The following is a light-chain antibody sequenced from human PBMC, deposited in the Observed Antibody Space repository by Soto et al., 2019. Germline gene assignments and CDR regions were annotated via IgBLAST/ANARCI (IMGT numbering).Light chain of an antibody. V-gene: IGLV8-61*01. CDR2: STN. Sequence: QTVVTQEPSFSVSPGRTVTLTCGLSSGSVSTSYYPSWYQQTPGQAPRTLIYSTNTRTSGVPDRCSGSILGNKAALTITGAQEDDEYDYYCVLYMGSGIWVFGGGTKLTVL. CDR3: VLYMGSGIWV. CDR1: SGSVSTSYY. J-gene: IGLJ3*02.